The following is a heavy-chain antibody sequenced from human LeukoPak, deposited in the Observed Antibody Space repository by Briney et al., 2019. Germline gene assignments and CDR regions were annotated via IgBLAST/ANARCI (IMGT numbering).Heavy chain of an antibody. D-gene: IGHD3-9*01. Sequence: SETLSLTCTVSGGSISSYYWSWIRQPPGKGLEWIGYIYYSGSTNYNPSLKSRVTISVDTSKNQFSLKLSSATAADTAVYYCARVSYYDILTGYPGGYYFDYWGQGTLVTVSS. V-gene: IGHV4-59*01. CDR3: ARVSYYDILTGYPGGYYFDY. CDR2: IYYSGST. CDR1: GGSISSYY. J-gene: IGHJ4*02.